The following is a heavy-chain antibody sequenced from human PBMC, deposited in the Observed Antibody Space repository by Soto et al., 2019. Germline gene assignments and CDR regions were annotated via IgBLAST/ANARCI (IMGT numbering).Heavy chain of an antibody. CDR1: SGSISTGNL. CDR3: ARVFSSGSGWMYYFDF. Sequence: QVELQESGPRLGKSSGTLSLTCEVSSGSISTGNLWSWVRQPPGKGLEWIGEIYYTGATNYNPSLKSRVTMTIDKSNDPFSLILTSATAADTAVYYCARVFSSGSGWMYYFDFWGQGILVSVSS. V-gene: IGHV4-4*02. CDR2: IYYTGAT. J-gene: IGHJ4*02. D-gene: IGHD6-25*01.